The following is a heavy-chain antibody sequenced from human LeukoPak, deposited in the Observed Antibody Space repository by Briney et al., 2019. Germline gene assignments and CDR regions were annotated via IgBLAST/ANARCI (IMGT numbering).Heavy chain of an antibody. CDR1: GGSVSSGSYY. D-gene: IGHD4-17*01. V-gene: IGHV4-61*01. Sequence: SETLSLTCTVSGGSVSSGSYYWSWIRQPPGKGLEWIGYIYYSGSTNYNPSLKSRVTISVDTSKNQFSLKLSSVTAADTAVYYCARDGHGDYVNYCYYMDVWGKGTTVTVSS. J-gene: IGHJ6*03. CDR3: ARDGHGDYVNYCYYMDV. CDR2: IYYSGST.